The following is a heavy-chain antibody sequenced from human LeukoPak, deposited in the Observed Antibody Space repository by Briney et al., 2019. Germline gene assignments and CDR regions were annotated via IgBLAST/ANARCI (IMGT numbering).Heavy chain of an antibody. CDR2: ISYDGSNK. CDR1: GFTFSSYA. V-gene: IGHV3-30-3*01. D-gene: IGHD1-26*01. Sequence: GGSLGLSCAASGFTFSSYAMHWVRQAPGKGLEWVAVISYDGSNKYYADSVKGRFTISRDNSKNTLYLQMNSLRVEDTAVYYCAKDGTYSGSYEWTRIDYWGQGTLVTVSS. CDR3: AKDGTYSGSYEWTRIDY. J-gene: IGHJ4*02.